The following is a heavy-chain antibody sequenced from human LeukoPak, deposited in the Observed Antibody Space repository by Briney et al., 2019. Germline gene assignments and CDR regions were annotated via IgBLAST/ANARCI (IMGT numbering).Heavy chain of an antibody. CDR2: ISYDGSNK. CDR1: GFAFSNYV. D-gene: IGHD6-13*01. Sequence: GGSLRLSCAASGFAFSNYVMHWVRQAPGKGLEWVAVISYDGSNKCYADSVKGRFTISRDNSKNTLYLQMNSLRAEDTAVYYCARYDSSSWYRNYYYYYYGMDVWGQGTTVTVSS. V-gene: IGHV3-30-3*01. J-gene: IGHJ6*02. CDR3: ARYDSSSWYRNYYYYYYGMDV.